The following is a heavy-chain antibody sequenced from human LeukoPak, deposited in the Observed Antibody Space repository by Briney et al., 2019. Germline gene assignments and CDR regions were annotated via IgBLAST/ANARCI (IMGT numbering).Heavy chain of an antibody. CDR3: AREPGRFHFDS. J-gene: IGHJ5*01. CDR2: INEGGYGK. V-gene: IGHV3-7*01. CDR1: GFTFNNDW. Sequence: GGSLRLSCAASGFTFNNDWMSWVRQAPGEGLGWVANINEGGYGKNYVDSMKGRFTISRDNAENSLYLQMNSLRVEDTAVYYCAREPGRFHFDSWGQGTLVTVSS. D-gene: IGHD3-3*01.